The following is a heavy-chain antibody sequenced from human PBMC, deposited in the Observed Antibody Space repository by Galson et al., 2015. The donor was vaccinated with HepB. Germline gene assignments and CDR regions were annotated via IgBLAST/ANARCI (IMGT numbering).Heavy chain of an antibody. Sequence: SVKVSCKASGYTFTSYGISWVRQAPGQGLEWMGWISAYNGNTNYAQKLQGRVTMTTDTSTSTAYMELRSLRSDDTAVYYCAGEGIAAVASPVDSWGRGTLVIVSS. CDR2: ISAYNGNT. D-gene: IGHD6-13*01. J-gene: IGHJ4*02. V-gene: IGHV1-18*04. CDR1: GYTFTSYG. CDR3: AGEGIAAVASPVDS.